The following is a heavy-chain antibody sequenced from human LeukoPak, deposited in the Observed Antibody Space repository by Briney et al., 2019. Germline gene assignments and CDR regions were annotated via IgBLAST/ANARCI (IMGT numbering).Heavy chain of an antibody. D-gene: IGHD3-10*01. J-gene: IGHJ5*02. V-gene: IGHV1-8*01. Sequence: ASVKVSCKASGYTFTSYDINWVRQATGQGLEWMGWMNPNSGNTGYAQKFQGRGTMTRNTSISTAYMELSSLRSEDTAVYYCARAVTMVRGVPRFRIRFDPWGQGTMVTVSS. CDR1: GYTFTSYD. CDR3: ARAVTMVRGVPRFRIRFDP. CDR2: MNPNSGNT.